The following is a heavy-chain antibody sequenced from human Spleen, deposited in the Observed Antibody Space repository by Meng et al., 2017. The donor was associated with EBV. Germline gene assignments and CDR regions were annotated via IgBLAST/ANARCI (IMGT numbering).Heavy chain of an antibody. Sequence: EVQVVGSGGGWVQPGGSLRLSCAASGFTFSDYDMHWVRQATGKGLEWVSAIGSAGYTYYAGSVKGRFTISRENAKNSLYLQMNSLRAGDTAVYFCARGAPPDYWGQGVLVTVSS. CDR3: ARGAPPDY. V-gene: IGHV3-13*01. J-gene: IGHJ4*02. CDR1: GFTFSDYD. CDR2: IGSAGYT.